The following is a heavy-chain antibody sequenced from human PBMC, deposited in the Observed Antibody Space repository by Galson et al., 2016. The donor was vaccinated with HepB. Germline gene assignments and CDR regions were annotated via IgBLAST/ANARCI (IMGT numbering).Heavy chain of an antibody. D-gene: IGHD2-21*01. CDR3: ITTLLWPRRFDY. V-gene: IGHV3-15*01. J-gene: IGHJ4*02. CDR1: GFTFSHAW. Sequence: SLRLSCAASGFTFSHAWMTWVRQAPGKGLEWVGRIKSKTDGETIDYAAPVKGRFAISRDDSKSTLYLQMDSLKTDDTAVYHCITTLLWPRRFDYWGQGILVSVSS. CDR2: IKSKTDGETI.